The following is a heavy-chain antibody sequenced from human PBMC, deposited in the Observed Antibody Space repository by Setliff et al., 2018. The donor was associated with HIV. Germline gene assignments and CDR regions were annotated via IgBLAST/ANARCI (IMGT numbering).Heavy chain of an antibody. CDR2: IYPGDSDT. V-gene: IGHV5-51*01. CDR1: AYSFTTFW. CDR3: ARQTVHTTHSLDFGSPNRDYYYGMDV. Sequence: PGESLKISCKGSAYSFTTFWIAWVRQMPGKGLEWMGIIYPGDSDTTYSPSLQGQVTISVDKSISTAYLQWSSLKASDSAMYYCARQTVHTTHSLDFGSPNRDYYYGMDVWGQGTTVTV. J-gene: IGHJ6*02. D-gene: IGHD1-1*01.